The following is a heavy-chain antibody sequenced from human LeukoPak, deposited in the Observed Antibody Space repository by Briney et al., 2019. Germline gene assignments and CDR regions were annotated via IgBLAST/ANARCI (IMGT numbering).Heavy chain of an antibody. Sequence: GASVKVSCKASGYTFTRCGISSVRQSAGQGLDWMGWISAYNGNTNYAQKLQARVTMTTGTSTSTAYMELRSLRSDDTAVYYCARSPFSESSGYYFHHAFDIWGQGTMVTVSS. V-gene: IGHV1-18*01. J-gene: IGHJ3*02. D-gene: IGHD3-22*01. CDR2: ISAYNGNT. CDR1: GYTFTRCG. CDR3: ARSPFSESSGYYFHHAFDI.